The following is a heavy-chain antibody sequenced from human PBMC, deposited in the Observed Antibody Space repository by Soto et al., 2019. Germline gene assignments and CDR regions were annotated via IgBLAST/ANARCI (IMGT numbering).Heavy chain of an antibody. CDR3: ARRYCISTSCHYYGMDV. D-gene: IGHD2-2*01. CDR1: GGTFSTYT. V-gene: IGHV1-69*12. J-gene: IGHJ6*02. CDR2: IIPMFGTA. Sequence: QFQLVQSGAEVKKPGSSVKVSCKASGGTFSTYTINWVRQAPGQGLEWMGGIIPMFGTANYAQKFQGRVTITADESTSTAYMELSSLRSEDTAVYYCARRYCISTSCHYYGMDVWGQGTTVTVSS.